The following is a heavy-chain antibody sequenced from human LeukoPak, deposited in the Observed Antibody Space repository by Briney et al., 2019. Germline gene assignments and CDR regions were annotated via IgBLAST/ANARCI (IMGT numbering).Heavy chain of an antibody. J-gene: IGHJ4*02. V-gene: IGHV4-34*01. CDR2: INHSGST. CDR1: GGSFSGYY. CDR3: ARSLYGSGSYYPGLLVYFDY. Sequence: PSETLSLTCAVYGGSFSGYYWSWIRQPPGKGLEWIGEINHSGSTNYNPSLKSRVTISVDTSKNQFSLQLNSVTPEDTAVYYCARSLYGSGSYYPGLLVYFDYWGQGTLVTVSS. D-gene: IGHD3-10*01.